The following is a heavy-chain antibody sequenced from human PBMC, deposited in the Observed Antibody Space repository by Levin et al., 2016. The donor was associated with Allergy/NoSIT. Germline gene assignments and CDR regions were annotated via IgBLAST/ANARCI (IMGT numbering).Heavy chain of an antibody. Sequence: WVRQAPGQGLEWMGGIIPIFGTANYAQKFQGRVTITADKSTSTAYMELSSLRSEDTAVYYCARVWLGAVASHDYWGQGTLVTVSS. V-gene: IGHV1-69*06. CDR2: IIPIFGTA. CDR3: ARVWLGAVASHDY. J-gene: IGHJ4*02. D-gene: IGHD6-19*01.